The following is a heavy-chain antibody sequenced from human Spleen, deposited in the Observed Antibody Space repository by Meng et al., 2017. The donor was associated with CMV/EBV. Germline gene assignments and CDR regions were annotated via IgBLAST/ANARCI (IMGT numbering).Heavy chain of an antibody. J-gene: IGHJ4*02. CDR2: IYTSGRT. CDR1: GCSNSSYY. CDR3: ARDNSNYYYGSGSFD. D-gene: IGHD3-10*01. V-gene: IGHV4-4*07. Sequence: SGPALSMPSALPLLTIAVPGCSNSSYYWSWIRQPAGKGLEWIGRIYTSGRTNYNPSLKRRVTMSVDTSKNQFSLKLSSVTAADTAVYYCARDNSNYYYGSGSFDWGQGTLVTVSS.